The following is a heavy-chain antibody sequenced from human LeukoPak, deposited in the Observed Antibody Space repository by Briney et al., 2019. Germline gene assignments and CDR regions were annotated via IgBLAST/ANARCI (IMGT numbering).Heavy chain of an antibody. CDR2: IYYSGST. CDR3: AREGPRDSSGVYNWFDP. V-gene: IGHV4-59*01. CDR1: GGSISSYY. J-gene: IGHJ5*02. D-gene: IGHD3-22*01. Sequence: SETLSLTCTVSGGSISSYYWSWIRQPPGKGLEWIGYIYYSGSTNYNPSLKSRVTISVDTSKNQFSLKLSSVTAADTAVYYCAREGPRDSSGVYNWFDPWGQGTLVTVSS.